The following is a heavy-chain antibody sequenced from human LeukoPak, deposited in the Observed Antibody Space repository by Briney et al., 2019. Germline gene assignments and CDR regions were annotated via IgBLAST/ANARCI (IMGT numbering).Heavy chain of an antibody. CDR2: IFYTGKT. CDR1: GGYVYTSDYY. V-gene: IGHV4-39*07. J-gene: IGHJ4*02. CDR3: ARVFDS. Sequence: SETLSLPCTVSGGYVYTSDYYWGWVRQPPRKGPEWIGDIFYTGKTNYNPSLKSRVSISIDTSKNQFSLKLTSVTAADTDVYYCARVFDSWGQGTLVTVSS.